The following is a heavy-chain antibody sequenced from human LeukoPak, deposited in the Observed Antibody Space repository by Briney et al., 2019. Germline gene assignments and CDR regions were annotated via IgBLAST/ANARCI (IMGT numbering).Heavy chain of an antibody. CDR3: TRGEDIAAAGLDY. CDR1: GGSISSSSYY. Sequence: SETLSLTCTVSGGSISSSSYYWAWIRQPPGKGLEWIGSIYYSGITYYNPSLKSRVTISADTSKNQFSLKLSSVTAADTAVYYCTRGEDIAAAGLDYWGPGTLVTVSS. J-gene: IGHJ4*02. V-gene: IGHV4-39*01. CDR2: IYYSGIT. D-gene: IGHD6-13*01.